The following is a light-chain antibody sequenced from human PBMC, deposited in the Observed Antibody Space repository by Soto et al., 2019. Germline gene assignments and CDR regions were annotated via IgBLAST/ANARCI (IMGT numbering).Light chain of an antibody. V-gene: IGLV2-14*03. CDR3: SSYTVSTTVV. CDR1: SSDVGGYNY. J-gene: IGLJ3*02. Sequence: QSALVQPPSVSGSPGQSVTISCTGTSSDVGGYNYVSWYQQHPGQAPKLMIYDVTNRPSGVSARFSGSKSGNTASLTISGLQAEDEADYFCSSYTVSTTVVFGGGTQLTVL. CDR2: DVT.